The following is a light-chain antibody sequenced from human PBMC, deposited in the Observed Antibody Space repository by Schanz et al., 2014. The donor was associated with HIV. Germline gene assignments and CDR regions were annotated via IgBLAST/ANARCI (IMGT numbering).Light chain of an antibody. CDR2: KTS. J-gene: IGKJ1*01. CDR1: QSIGSW. V-gene: IGKV1-5*03. CDR3: QQYNTYSRT. Sequence: DIQMTQSPSTLSASVGDRVTITCRASQSIGSWLAWYQQRPGEAPKLLIYKTSGLESGVPSRFSGSGSGTDFTLTISSLQSDDFATYYCQQYNTYSRTFGPGTKVEVK.